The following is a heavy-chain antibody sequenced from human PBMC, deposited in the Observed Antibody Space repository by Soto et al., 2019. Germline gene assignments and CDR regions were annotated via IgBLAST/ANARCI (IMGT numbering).Heavy chain of an antibody. CDR2: IVPSVGTA. J-gene: IGHJ4*02. CDR3: ARSVVRVGYFDY. D-gene: IGHD3-22*01. CDR1: GGTFSSYV. Sequence: QVQLVQSGAEVKKPGSSVKVSCKASGGTFSSYVISWVRQAPGQGLEWMGGIVPSVGTANYAQKFQGRVTITADESTSTAYMELSRLRSDDTALYYCARSVVRVGYFDYWGQGTLVTVSS. V-gene: IGHV1-69*01.